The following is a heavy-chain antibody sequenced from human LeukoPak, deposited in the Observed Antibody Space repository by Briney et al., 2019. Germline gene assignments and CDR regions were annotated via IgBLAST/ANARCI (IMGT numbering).Heavy chain of an antibody. CDR1: NYSITSGYF. D-gene: IGHD3-22*01. Sequence: PSETLSLTCAVSNYSITSGYFWGWIRQPPGKGLEWIASIYHSGITYYNPSLRNRVTLFVDTSKNQFSLKLTSLTAADTAVYYCARDGVFHDSDGYSFDYWGQGTLVTVSS. J-gene: IGHJ4*02. CDR2: IYHSGIT. CDR3: ARDGVFHDSDGYSFDY. V-gene: IGHV4-38-2*02.